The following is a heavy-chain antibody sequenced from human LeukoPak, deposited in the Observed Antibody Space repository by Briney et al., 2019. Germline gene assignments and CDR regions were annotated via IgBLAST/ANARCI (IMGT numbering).Heavy chain of an antibody. CDR3: ARSPGGGSSVSGAWFDP. D-gene: IGHD6-6*01. CDR2: IIPIFGTA. V-gene: IGHV1-69*13. J-gene: IGHJ5*02. Sequence: GASVKVSCKASGGTFSSYAISWVRQAPGQGLEWMGGIIPIFGTANYAQKFQGRVTITADESTSTAYMELSSLRSEDTAVYYCARSPGGGSSVSGAWFDPWGQGTLVTVSS. CDR1: GGTFSSYA.